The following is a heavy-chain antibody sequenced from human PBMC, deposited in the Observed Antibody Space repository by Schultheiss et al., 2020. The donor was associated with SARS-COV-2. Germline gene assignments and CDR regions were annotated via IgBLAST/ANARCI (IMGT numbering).Heavy chain of an antibody. V-gene: IGHV3-23*01. CDR2: ISGSGGST. Sequence: GGSLRLSCAASGFTFSSYAMSWVRQAPGKGLEWVSAISGSGGSTYYADSVKGRFTISRDNSKNTLYLQMNSLRAEDTAIYYCAKGSGGSCYSGLQHWGQGTLVTVSS. D-gene: IGHD2-15*01. CDR1: GFTFSSYA. CDR3: AKGSGGSCYSGLQH. J-gene: IGHJ1*01.